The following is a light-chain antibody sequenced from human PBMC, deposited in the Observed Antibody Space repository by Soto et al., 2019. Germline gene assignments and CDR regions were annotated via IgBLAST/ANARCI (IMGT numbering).Light chain of an antibody. CDR3: SSYTSSSTL. V-gene: IGLV2-14*01. J-gene: IGLJ1*01. CDR2: DVS. Sequence: QSALTQPASVSGSPGQSITISCTGTSSDVGDYNYVSWYQQHPGKAPKLMLYDVSNRPSGISNRFSGSKSGNTASLTISGLKPDDEADYCCSSYTSSSTLFGTGTKLTVL. CDR1: SSDVGDYNY.